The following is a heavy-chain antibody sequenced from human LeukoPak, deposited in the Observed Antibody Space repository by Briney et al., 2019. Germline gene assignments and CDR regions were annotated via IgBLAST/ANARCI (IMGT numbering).Heavy chain of an antibody. CDR1: GYTFTGYY. D-gene: IGHD3-3*01. CDR3: ARDSAIFGVVTMDV. J-gene: IGHJ6*04. Sequence: EASEKVSCKASGYTFTGYYMPWVRQAPGQGLEWMGWINPNRGGTNYAQKFQGRVTMTRDTSISTAYMELSRLRSDDTAVYYCARDSAIFGVVTMDVWGKGTTVTVSS. CDR2: INPNRGGT. V-gene: IGHV1-2*02.